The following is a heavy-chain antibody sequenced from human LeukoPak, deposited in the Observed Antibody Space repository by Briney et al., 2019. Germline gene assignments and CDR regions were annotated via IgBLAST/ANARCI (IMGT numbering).Heavy chain of an antibody. CDR1: GFSFSSYR. Sequence: PGGSLRLSCAASGFSFSSYRMSSVRQAPGKGLEWVSGISYSGDSTYYADSVKARFTISRDNSKKTLYLQMNSLGAEDTAVYYCAKDRVVFNRNYAYYFDYWGQGTLVTVSS. J-gene: IGHJ4*02. CDR2: ISYSGDST. V-gene: IGHV3-23*01. CDR3: AKDRVVFNRNYAYYFDY. D-gene: IGHD1-7*01.